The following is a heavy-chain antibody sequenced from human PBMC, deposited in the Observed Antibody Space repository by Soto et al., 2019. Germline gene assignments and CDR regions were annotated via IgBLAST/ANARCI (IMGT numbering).Heavy chain of an antibody. J-gene: IGHJ6*03. CDR3: ARVRPLLRFLEWLSPEDYMDV. CDR2: ISAYNGNT. V-gene: IGHV1-18*01. D-gene: IGHD3-3*01. Sequence: ASVKVSCKASGYTFTSYGISWVRQAPGQGLEWMGWISAYNGNTNYAQKLQGRVTMTTDTSTSTAYMELRSLRSDDTAVYYCARVRPLLRFLEWLSPEDYMDVWGKGTTVTVSS. CDR1: GYTFTSYG.